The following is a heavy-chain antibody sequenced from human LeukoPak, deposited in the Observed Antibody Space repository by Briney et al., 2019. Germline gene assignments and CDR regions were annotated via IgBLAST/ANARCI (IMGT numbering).Heavy chain of an antibody. CDR2: ISAYNGNT. CDR1: RYTFTSYG. Sequence: SVTVACKACRYTFTSYGISWLRQAPGQALDWMAWISAYNGNTNDAQKLQGRATMTTDTSTSTAYMELRSLTSDDTAVYYCARGYSSSLRRRYYGMDVWGQGTTVTVSS. CDR3: ARGYSSSLRRRYYGMDV. J-gene: IGHJ6*02. V-gene: IGHV1-18*01. D-gene: IGHD6-6*01.